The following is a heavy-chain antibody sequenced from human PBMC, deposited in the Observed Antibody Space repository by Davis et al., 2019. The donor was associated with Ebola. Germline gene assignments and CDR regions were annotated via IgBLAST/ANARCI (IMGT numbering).Heavy chain of an antibody. J-gene: IGHJ4*02. D-gene: IGHD6-19*01. CDR2: IYSAGST. CDR1: GFTFSSYS. V-gene: IGHV3-23*03. Sequence: GESLKISCAASGFTFSSYSMNWVRQAPGKGLEWVSVIYSAGSTYYADSVKGRFTISRDNSKNTLYLQMNSLRAEDTAVYYCAKASRQWQQFDYWGQGTLVTVSS. CDR3: AKASRQWQQFDY.